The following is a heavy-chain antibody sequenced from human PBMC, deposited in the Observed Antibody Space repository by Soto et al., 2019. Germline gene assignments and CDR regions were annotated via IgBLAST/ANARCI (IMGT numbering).Heavy chain of an antibody. J-gene: IGHJ6*02. CDR3: ARGPYYYGSGRPRGMDV. CDR2: MNPNRGNT. V-gene: IGHV1-8*02. D-gene: IGHD3-10*01. CDR1: GYTFTSYD. Sequence: ASVKVSCKASGYTFTSYDINWVRQATGQGLEWMGWMNPNRGNTGYAQKFQGRVTMTRNTSISTAYMKLSSLRSEDTAVYYCARGPYYYGSGRPRGMDVWVQGTTVTVSS.